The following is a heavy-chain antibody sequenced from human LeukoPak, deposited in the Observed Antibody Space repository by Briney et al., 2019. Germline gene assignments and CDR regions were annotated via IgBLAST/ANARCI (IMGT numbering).Heavy chain of an antibody. CDR2: IYHSGST. D-gene: IGHD2-2*02. CDR3: AREVGDCSSTSCYNGDAFDI. V-gene: IGHV4-39*07. CDR1: GGSIRSSYYY. J-gene: IGHJ3*02. Sequence: PSETLSLTCTVSGGSIRSSYYYWGWIRQPPGKGLEWIGYIYHSGSTYYNPSLKSRVTISVDRSKNQFSLKLSSVTAADTAVYYCAREVGDCSSTSCYNGDAFDIWGQGTMVTVSS.